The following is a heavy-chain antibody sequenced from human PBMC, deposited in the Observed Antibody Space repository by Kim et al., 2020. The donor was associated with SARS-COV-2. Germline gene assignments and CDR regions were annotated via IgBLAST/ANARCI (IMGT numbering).Heavy chain of an antibody. D-gene: IGHD6-19*01. CDR3: TRDRSSGHLGGFDD. V-gene: IGHV3-21*01. J-gene: IGHJ4*02. CDR2: ISSHSIYI. Sequence: GGSLRLSCAASGFTYRTYSMNWVRQAPGKGLEWVSTISSHSIYIYYADSVKGRFTISRDNAKDSLYLEMSSLRAEDTGIYYCTRDRSSGHLGGFDDWGQG. CDR1: GFTYRTYS.